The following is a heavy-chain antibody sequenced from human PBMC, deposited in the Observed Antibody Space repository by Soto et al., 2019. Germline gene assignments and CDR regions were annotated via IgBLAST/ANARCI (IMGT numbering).Heavy chain of an antibody. J-gene: IGHJ6*02. V-gene: IGHV4-4*02. Sequence: SETLSLTCAVSGDSVTMSNWWSWVRQSPGKGLEWIGEIYHSGNTKYNPSLKSRVTMSVDKSKNQFSLNLASVTAADTAVYYCATSGWSEDFYYYYGMDVWGPGTTVTVSS. CDR3: ATSGWSEDFYYYYGMDV. CDR2: IYHSGNT. CDR1: GDSVTMSNW. D-gene: IGHD6-19*01.